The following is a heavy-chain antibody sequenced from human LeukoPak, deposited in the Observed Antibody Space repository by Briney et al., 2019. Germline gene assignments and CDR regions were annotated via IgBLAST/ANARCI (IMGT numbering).Heavy chain of an antibody. V-gene: IGHV4-34*01. Sequence: SSETLSLTCAVYGGSFSGYYWSWIRQPPGKGLEWIGEINHSGSTNCNPSLKSRVTISVDTSKNQFSLKLSSVTAADTAVYYCAREFGDYGDYVAAAGIWGQGTLVTVSS. CDR2: INHSGST. J-gene: IGHJ4*02. CDR1: GGSFSGYY. D-gene: IGHD4-17*01. CDR3: AREFGDYGDYVAAAGI.